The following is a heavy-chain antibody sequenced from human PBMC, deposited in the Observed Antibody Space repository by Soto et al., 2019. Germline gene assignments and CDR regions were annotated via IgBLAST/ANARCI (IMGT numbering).Heavy chain of an antibody. V-gene: IGHV4-34*01. J-gene: IGHJ6*02. CDR1: GGSFSGYY. Sequence: PSETMSLTCAVYGGSFSGYYWSWIRQPPGKGLEWIGEINHSGSTNYNPSLKSRVTISVDTSKNQFSLKLSSVTAADTAVYYCAVGYCTNGVCPKWSAYYYYGMDGCGQGTTVTVSS. CDR3: AVGYCTNGVCPKWSAYYYYGMDG. D-gene: IGHD2-8*01. CDR2: INHSGST.